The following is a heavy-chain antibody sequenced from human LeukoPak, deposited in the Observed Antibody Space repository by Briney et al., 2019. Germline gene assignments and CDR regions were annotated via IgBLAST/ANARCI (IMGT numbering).Heavy chain of an antibody. CDR3: ARAYCTGGGCYEYY. CDR1: GHIYTDYW. CDR2: IYPRDSDT. J-gene: IGHJ4*02. V-gene: IGHV5-51*01. D-gene: IGHD2-15*01. Sequence: GESLKISCQGSGHIYTDYWIAWVRQMPGKGLEWMGIIYPRDSDTRYSPSFLGQVTISADKSISTAYLQWSRLKASDTAVYYCARAYCTGGGCYEYYWGQGTLVTVSS.